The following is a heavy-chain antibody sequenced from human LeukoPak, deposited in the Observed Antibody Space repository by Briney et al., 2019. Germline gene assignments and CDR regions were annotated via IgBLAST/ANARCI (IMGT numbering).Heavy chain of an antibody. CDR3: VRGTYGYNYGYLDY. Sequence: GGSLRLSCAASGFTFSSYWMHWVRQAAGKGLLWVSRLSPDESTTAYADSVKGRFTISRDNAKNTLYLQMNSLRAEHTAVYYCVRGTYGYNYGYLDYWGQGTLVTVSS. D-gene: IGHD5-24*01. V-gene: IGHV3-74*01. CDR1: GFTFSSYW. J-gene: IGHJ4*02. CDR2: LSPDESTT.